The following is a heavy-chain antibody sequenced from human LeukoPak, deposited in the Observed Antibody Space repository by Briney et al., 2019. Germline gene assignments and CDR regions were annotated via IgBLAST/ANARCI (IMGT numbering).Heavy chain of an antibody. CDR2: ISGSGGNT. CDR1: GFTFSNYG. V-gene: IGHV3-23*01. CDR3: AKSRLIYCTGGGCYGMDV. J-gene: IGHJ6*02. D-gene: IGHD2-8*02. Sequence: GGSLRLSCVASGFTFSNYGMSWVRQAPGTGLEWVAGISGSGGNTYYADSVKGRFTISRDNSKNTLYLQMNNLRAADTAIYYCAKSRLIYCTGGGCYGMDVWGQGTTVSVSS.